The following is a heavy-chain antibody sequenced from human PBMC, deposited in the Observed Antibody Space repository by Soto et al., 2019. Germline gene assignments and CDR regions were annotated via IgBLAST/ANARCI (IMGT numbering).Heavy chain of an antibody. V-gene: IGHV1-69*01. CDR2: LMPSFGTR. Sequence: QVQLVQYGAEVKKPGSSVKVSCKASGGTFSSKYAISWVRQAPGQGFEWMGGLMPSFGTRNYAQRFQDRITLTADASMTIAHMELTSLTSQDTAVYYCATSPGFGGYYVVWGQGTLVTVSS. CDR1: GGTFSSKYA. D-gene: IGHD3-10*02. J-gene: IGHJ4*02. CDR3: ATSPGFGGYYVV.